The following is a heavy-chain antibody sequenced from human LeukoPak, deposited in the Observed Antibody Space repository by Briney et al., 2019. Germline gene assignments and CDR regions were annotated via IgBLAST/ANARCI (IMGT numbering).Heavy chain of an antibody. CDR1: GGSISSSRYY. Sequence: SETLSLTCTVSGGSISSSRYYWGWIRQPPGRGLEWIGSIYYSGSTYYNPSLKSRVTISLDTSKNQFSLNLRSVTAADTAVYYCAREGGRAVAARPWYNWFDPWGQGTLVTVSS. J-gene: IGHJ5*02. V-gene: IGHV4-39*07. CDR2: IYYSGST. D-gene: IGHD6-6*01. CDR3: AREGGRAVAARPWYNWFDP.